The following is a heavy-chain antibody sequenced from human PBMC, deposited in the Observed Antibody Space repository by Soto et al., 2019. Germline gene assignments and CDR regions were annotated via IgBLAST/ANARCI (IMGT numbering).Heavy chain of an antibody. J-gene: IGHJ1*01. CDR1: GFTFSSYD. D-gene: IGHD3-22*01. Sequence: EVQLLESGGGLVQPGGSLRLSCAASGFTFSSYDMSWVRQAPGKGLEWVSAISGSGAGTYYADSVKGRFTISRANSKNTLHLQMNSLRAEDPAVYYCASASYYYDRSAYFASWGQGTLVTVSS. CDR3: ASASYYYDRSAYFAS. V-gene: IGHV3-23*01. CDR2: ISGSGAGT.